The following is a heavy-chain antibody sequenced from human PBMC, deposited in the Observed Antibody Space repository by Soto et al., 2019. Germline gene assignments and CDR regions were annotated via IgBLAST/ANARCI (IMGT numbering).Heavy chain of an antibody. CDR2: VYYSGTT. D-gene: IGHD1-1*01. CDR3: ASYNYQYYFDY. Sequence: QLQLQESGPGLVKPSETLSLTCTVSGGSISSSSYYWGWIRQPPGKGLEWIGSVYYSGTTYYNPSLKSRVTISVDTSKNQFSLKLSSVTAADTAVYYCASYNYQYYFDYWGQGTLVTASS. J-gene: IGHJ4*02. V-gene: IGHV4-39*01. CDR1: GGSISSSSYY.